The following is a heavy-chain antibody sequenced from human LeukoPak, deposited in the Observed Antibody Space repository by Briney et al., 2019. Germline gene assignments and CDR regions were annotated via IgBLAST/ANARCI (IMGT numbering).Heavy chain of an antibody. J-gene: IGHJ3*02. V-gene: IGHV3-23*01. CDR3: ARTDGYNSADAFDI. CDR1: GFTFADYA. D-gene: IGHD5-24*01. CDR2: ISGSGGST. Sequence: PGGSLRLSCVASGFTFADYAMSWVRQAPGKGLEWVSGISGSGGSTYYADSVKGRFTVSRDNAKNSLYLQMNSLRAEDTAVYYCARTDGYNSADAFDIWGQGTMVTVSS.